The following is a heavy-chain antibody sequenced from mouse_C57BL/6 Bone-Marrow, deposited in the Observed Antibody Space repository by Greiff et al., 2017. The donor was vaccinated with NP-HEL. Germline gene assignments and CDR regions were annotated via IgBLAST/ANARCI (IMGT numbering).Heavy chain of an antibody. CDR3: ARMVYYYGSSLHWYFDV. V-gene: IGHV1-63*01. Sequence: QVQLQQSGAELVRPGTSVKLSCKASGYTFTNYWIGWVKQRPGHGLEWIGVIYPGGGYTNYNEKFKGKATLTADKSSSTAYMQFSSLTSEDSAIYYCARMVYYYGSSLHWYFDVWGTGTTVTVSS. D-gene: IGHD1-1*01. CDR2: IYPGGGYT. J-gene: IGHJ1*03. CDR1: GYTFTNYW.